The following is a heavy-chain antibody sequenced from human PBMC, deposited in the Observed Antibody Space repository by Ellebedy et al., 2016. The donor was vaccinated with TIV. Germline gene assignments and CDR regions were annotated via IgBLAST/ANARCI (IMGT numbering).Heavy chain of an antibody. D-gene: IGHD2-21*02. CDR2: IWYDGSNK. V-gene: IGHV3-33*01. J-gene: IGHJ6*02. CDR3: ARDMVVTAHYYYYGMDV. CDR1: GFTFSSYG. Sequence: GESLKISCAASGFTFSSYGMHWVRQAPGKGLEWVAVIWYDGSNKYYADSVKGRFTISRDNSKNTLYLQMNSLRTVDTAVYYCARDMVVTAHYYYYGMDVWGQGTTVTVSS.